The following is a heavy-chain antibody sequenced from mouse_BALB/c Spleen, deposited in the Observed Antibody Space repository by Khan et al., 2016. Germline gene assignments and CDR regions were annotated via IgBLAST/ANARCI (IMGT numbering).Heavy chain of an antibody. CDR1: GDSITSGY. Sequence: EVQLQESGPSLVKPSQTLSLTCSVTGDSITSGYWNWIRKFPGNKLEYMGYISYSGSTYYNPSLKSRISITRDTSKNQYYLQLNSVTTEDTATYYCAREYYGSIRYYYAMDYWGQGTSVTVSS. CDR2: ISYSGST. J-gene: IGHJ4*01. D-gene: IGHD1-1*01. CDR3: AREYYGSIRYYYAMDY. V-gene: IGHV3-8*02.